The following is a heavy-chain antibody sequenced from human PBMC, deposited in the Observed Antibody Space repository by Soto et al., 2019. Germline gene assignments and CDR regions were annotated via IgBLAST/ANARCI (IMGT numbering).Heavy chain of an antibody. J-gene: IGHJ6*02. Sequence: GGSLRLSCTASGFTFSSYSMNWVRQAPGKGLEWVSSISSSSSYIYYADSVKGRFTISRDNAKNSLYLQMNSLRAEDTAVYYCARAYCGGDCYFDYYYGMDVWGQGTTVTVSS. CDR2: ISSSSSYI. CDR3: ARAYCGGDCYFDYYYGMDV. CDR1: GFTFSSYS. V-gene: IGHV3-21*01. D-gene: IGHD2-21*02.